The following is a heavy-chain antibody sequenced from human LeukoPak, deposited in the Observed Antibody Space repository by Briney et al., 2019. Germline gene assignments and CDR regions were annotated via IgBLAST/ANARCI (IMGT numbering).Heavy chain of an antibody. Sequence: SETLSLTCTVSGGSISSYYWSWIRQPPGKGLEWIGYIYYSGSTNYNPSLKSRVTISVDTSKNQFSLKLSSVTAADTAVYYCARGIAAAGRRGFDPWGQGTLVTVSS. J-gene: IGHJ5*02. CDR1: GGSISSYY. CDR2: IYYSGST. CDR3: ARGIAAAGRRGFDP. V-gene: IGHV4-59*12. D-gene: IGHD6-13*01.